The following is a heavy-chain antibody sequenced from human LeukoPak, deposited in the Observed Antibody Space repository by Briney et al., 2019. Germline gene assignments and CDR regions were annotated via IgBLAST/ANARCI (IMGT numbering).Heavy chain of an antibody. CDR1: GYTFTNYG. J-gene: IGHJ3*02. CDR3: ARGLQENLAWLQAFSAFDI. D-gene: IGHD5-24*01. V-gene: IGHV1-18*01. Sequence: ASVKVSCKASGYTFTNYGISWVRQAPGQGLEWMGWISAYNGNTNNAQKFQGRVTMTTDTSTRTSYMELRSLRSDDTAVYYCARGLQENLAWLQAFSAFDIWGQGTMVTISS. CDR2: ISAYNGNT.